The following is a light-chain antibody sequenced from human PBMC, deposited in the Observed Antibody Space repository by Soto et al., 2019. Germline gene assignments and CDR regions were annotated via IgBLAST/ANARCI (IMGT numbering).Light chain of an antibody. CDR2: NTN. J-gene: IGLJ3*02. Sequence: QAVVTQEPSFSVSPGGTVTLTCGLSFGLVSSSDYPSWYQQTPGQAPRSLIYNTNTRSSGVPDRFSGSILGNKAALTITGAQADDESDYYCVLYMGSGIWVFGGGTKLTVL. V-gene: IGLV8-61*01. CDR1: FGLVSSSDY. CDR3: VLYMGSGIWV.